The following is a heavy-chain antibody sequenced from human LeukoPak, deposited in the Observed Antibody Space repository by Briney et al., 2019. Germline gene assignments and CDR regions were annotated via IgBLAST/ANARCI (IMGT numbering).Heavy chain of an antibody. J-gene: IGHJ4*02. Sequence: SETLSLTCTVSGGSISSGSYDWSWIRQPAGKGLEWIGRIYTSGSTNYNPSLKSRVTISVDTSKNQFSLKLSSVTAADTAVYYCARDQRYCSGGSCYSKPADYWGQGTLVTVSS. CDR3: ARDQRYCSGGSCYSKPADY. CDR2: IYTSGST. V-gene: IGHV4-61*02. CDR1: GGSISSGSYD. D-gene: IGHD2-15*01.